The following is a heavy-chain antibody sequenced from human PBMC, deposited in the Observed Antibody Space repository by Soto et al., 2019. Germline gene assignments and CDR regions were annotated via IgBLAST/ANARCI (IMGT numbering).Heavy chain of an antibody. CDR2: IYPGDSDS. CDR3: AKHEGYCSTTTCSNFDY. J-gene: IGHJ4*02. D-gene: IGHD2-2*01. Sequence: GESLKISCKCSGFTFTSYWIAWGRQMPGKGLEWMGIIYPGDSDSSYSPSFQGQVTISADKSINTAYLHWSSLKASDTAIYYCAKHEGYCSTTTCSNFDYWGQGTLVTVSS. CDR1: GFTFTSYW. V-gene: IGHV5-51*01.